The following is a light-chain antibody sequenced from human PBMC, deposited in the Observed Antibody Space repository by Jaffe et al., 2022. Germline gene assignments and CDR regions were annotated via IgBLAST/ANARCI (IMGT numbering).Light chain of an antibody. CDR2: WAS. CDR3: QQYSSTPMYT. Sequence: DIVMTQSPDSLAVSLGERATINCKSSQSVLYSSNNKNYLAWYQQKPGQPPKLLIYWASTRESGVPDRFSGSGSGTDFTLTISSLQAEDVAVYYCQQYSSTPMYTFGQGTRVEIK. J-gene: IGKJ2*01. V-gene: IGKV4-1*01. CDR1: QSVLYSSNNKNY.